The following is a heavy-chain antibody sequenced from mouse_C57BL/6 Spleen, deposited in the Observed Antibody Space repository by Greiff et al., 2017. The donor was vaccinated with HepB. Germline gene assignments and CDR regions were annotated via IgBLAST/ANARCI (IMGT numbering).Heavy chain of an antibody. J-gene: IGHJ3*01. CDR3: AREGPTGTGAFAY. CDR2: IYPGDGDT. D-gene: IGHD4-1*02. Sequence: QVQLKESGPELVKPGASVKISCKASGYAFSSSWMNWVKQRPGKGLEWIGRIYPGDGDTNYNGKFKGKATLTADKSSSTAYMQLSSLTSEDSAVYFCAREGPTGTGAFAYWGQGTLVTVSA. CDR1: GYAFSSSW. V-gene: IGHV1-82*01.